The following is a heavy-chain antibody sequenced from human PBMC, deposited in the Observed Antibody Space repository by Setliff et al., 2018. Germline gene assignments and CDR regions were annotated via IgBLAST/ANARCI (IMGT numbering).Heavy chain of an antibody. J-gene: IGHJ5*02. CDR3: ARVAGSGYLDRCFDP. CDR2: ISNSGGT. V-gene: IGHV4-39*01. D-gene: IGHD3-22*01. CDR1: GDSISSCSYY. Sequence: SETLSLTCTVSGDSISSCSYYWGWIRQPPGKGLEWIGSISNSGGTYYNPSLKSRVTISVDTSKNQFSLKLSSVTAADTAVYYCARVAGSGYLDRCFDPWGQGTLVTVSS.